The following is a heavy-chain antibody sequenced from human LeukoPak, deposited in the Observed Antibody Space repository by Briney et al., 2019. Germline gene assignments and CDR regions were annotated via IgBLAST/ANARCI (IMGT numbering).Heavy chain of an antibody. Sequence: GGSLRLSWAASGFSFSSYSMNWVRQAPGEGLESVSSISTSSSYIYYADSVKDRFTISRDNAKNSLYLQMNSLRAEDTAVYYCAREVENTSGWYSHFDYWGQGTLVTVSS. J-gene: IGHJ4*02. CDR2: ISTSSSYI. V-gene: IGHV3-21*01. CDR3: AREVENTSGWYSHFDY. CDR1: GFSFSSYS. D-gene: IGHD6-19*01.